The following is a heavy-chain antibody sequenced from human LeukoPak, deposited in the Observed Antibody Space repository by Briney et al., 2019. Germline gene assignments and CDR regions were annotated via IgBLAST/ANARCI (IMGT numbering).Heavy chain of an antibody. Sequence: PGGSLRLSCAASGFSFSSHWMSWVRQAPGKGPEWVANIKQDGSEKHYVDSVKGRFTVSRDNAKNSLYLQMNSLRADDTAVYYCARGFGITFWGQGTLVTVSS. J-gene: IGHJ4*02. V-gene: IGHV3-7*03. CDR2: IKQDGSEK. D-gene: IGHD3-16*01. CDR1: GFSFSSHW. CDR3: ARGFGITF.